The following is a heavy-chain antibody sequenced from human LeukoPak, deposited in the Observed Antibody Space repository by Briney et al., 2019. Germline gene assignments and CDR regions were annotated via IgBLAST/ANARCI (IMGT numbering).Heavy chain of an antibody. CDR1: GVSISDYS. J-gene: IGHJ4*02. V-gene: IGHV4-4*07. Sequence: RPSESLSLTCSVSGVSISDYSWSWIRQPAGKGLEFIGRLSSSANTYYSPSLKSRITLSMDTSKNHFSLNLTSVTAADTAVYYCARDRTAPRQRFFDYWGKGILVTVSS. D-gene: IGHD2-21*02. CDR2: LSSSANT. CDR3: ARDRTAPRQRFFDY.